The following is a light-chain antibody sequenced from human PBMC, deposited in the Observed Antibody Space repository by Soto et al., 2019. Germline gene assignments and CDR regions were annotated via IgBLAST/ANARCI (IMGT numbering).Light chain of an antibody. Sequence: QSVLTQPASVSGSPGQSITISCTGTSSDVGKYNLVSWYQHHPGKAPKVIIYEGSKGPSGVSSRFSGSKSGNTAYLTISGLQAEDEADYHCRSYAGFSTSAIFGGGTKLTVL. V-gene: IGLV2-23*01. CDR2: EGS. CDR1: SSDVGKYNL. CDR3: RSYAGFSTSAI. J-gene: IGLJ2*01.